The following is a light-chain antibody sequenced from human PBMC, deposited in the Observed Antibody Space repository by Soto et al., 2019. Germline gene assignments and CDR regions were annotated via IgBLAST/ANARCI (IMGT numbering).Light chain of an antibody. CDR2: SNN. Sequence: QSVLTQPPSASGTPGQRVTISCSGSSANIRTNTVNWYQQLPGTAPKLLIYSNNQRPSGVPDRFSGSKSGTSASLAISGLKSEDEADYYCAAWDDSLNGVVFGGGTKLTVL. CDR1: SANIRTNT. V-gene: IGLV1-44*01. CDR3: AAWDDSLNGVV. J-gene: IGLJ2*01.